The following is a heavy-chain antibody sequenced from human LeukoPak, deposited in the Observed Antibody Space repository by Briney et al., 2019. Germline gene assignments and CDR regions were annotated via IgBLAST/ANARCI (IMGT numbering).Heavy chain of an antibody. Sequence: GGSLRLSCAASGFTFRSYWMSWVRQAPGKGLEWVANIKQDGSETYYVDSVKGRFTISRDNAKNSLYLQMNSLGAEDTAVYYCARDATIYIESSGYHYWGQGTLVTVSS. CDR1: GFTFRSYW. V-gene: IGHV3-7*03. CDR3: ARDATIYIESSGYHY. CDR2: IKQDGSET. J-gene: IGHJ4*02. D-gene: IGHD3-22*01.